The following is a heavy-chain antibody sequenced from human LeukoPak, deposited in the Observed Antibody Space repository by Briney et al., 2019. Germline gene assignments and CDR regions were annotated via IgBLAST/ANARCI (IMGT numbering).Heavy chain of an antibody. CDR2: ISSSSSFI. CDR1: GFTFSSYN. V-gene: IGHV3-21*01. Sequence: GGSLRLSCAASGFTFSSYNMGWVRQAPGKGLEWVSSISSSSSFIHYADSLKGRFTISRDNAQNSLYLQMTSLRAEDTALYYCARSSYLVVTAYDAFDIWGQGTMVTVSS. D-gene: IGHD2-21*02. CDR3: ARSSYLVVTAYDAFDI. J-gene: IGHJ3*02.